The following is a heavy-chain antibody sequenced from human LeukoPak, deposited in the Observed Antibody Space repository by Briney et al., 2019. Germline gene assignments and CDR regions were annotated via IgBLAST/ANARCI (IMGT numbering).Heavy chain of an antibody. CDR3: ARDSGSYAPDY. Sequence: PGGSLRLSCAASGFTFSDYYMSWIRQAPGKGLEWVSVIYSGGSTYYADSVKGRFTISRDNSKSTLYIQMNSLRADDTAVYYCARDSGSYAPDYWGQGTLVTVSS. V-gene: IGHV3-53*01. CDR1: GFTFSDYY. D-gene: IGHD1-26*01. J-gene: IGHJ4*02. CDR2: IYSGGST.